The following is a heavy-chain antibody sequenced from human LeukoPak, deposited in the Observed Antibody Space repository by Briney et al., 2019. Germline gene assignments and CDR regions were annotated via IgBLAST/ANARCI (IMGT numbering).Heavy chain of an antibody. D-gene: IGHD1-26*01. J-gene: IGHJ4*02. CDR2: ISGSGGST. V-gene: IGHV3-23*01. CDR3: AKRREGAFDY. CDR1: GFTFSNYA. Sequence: GGSLRLSCAASGFTFSNYAMIWVRQAPGKGLEWVSGISGSGGSTYYADSVKGRFTISRDNSKNTLYLQMNSLRAEDTAKYYCAKRREGAFDYWGQGILVTVSS.